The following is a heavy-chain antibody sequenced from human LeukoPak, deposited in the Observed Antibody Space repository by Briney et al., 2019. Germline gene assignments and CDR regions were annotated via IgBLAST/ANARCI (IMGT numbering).Heavy chain of an antibody. D-gene: IGHD1-26*01. V-gene: IGHV5-51*01. CDR3: TKVGGTRHSAAFDY. CDR1: GYTLTSYW. J-gene: IGHJ4*02. Sequence: GESLKISCQYSGYTLTSYWIGWVRQMPGKGLGWMGIIYPADSDTRYSPSFQGHVTLSADTSINTAYLEWSSLKASDIAMYYCTKVGGTRHSAAFDYWGRGTLVTVSS. CDR2: IYPADSDT.